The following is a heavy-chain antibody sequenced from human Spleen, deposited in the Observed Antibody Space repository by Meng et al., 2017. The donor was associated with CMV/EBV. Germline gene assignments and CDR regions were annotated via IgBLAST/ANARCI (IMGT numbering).Heavy chain of an antibody. CDR1: GFTFSSYS. Sequence: GGSLRLSCAASGFTFSSYSMNWVRQAPGKGLEWVSYISNTGTTIYYADSVKGRFTISRDNAKNSLYLQMNSLRDEDTAVYYCARGRLDYWGQGTRVTVSS. J-gene: IGHJ4*02. CDR3: ARGRLDY. D-gene: IGHD2-21*02. CDR2: ISNTGTTI. V-gene: IGHV3-48*02.